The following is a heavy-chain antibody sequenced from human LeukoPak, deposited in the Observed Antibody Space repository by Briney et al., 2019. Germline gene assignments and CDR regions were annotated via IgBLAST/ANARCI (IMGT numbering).Heavy chain of an antibody. CDR3: ARDKDRGVYGGNSHVDY. V-gene: IGHV1-2*02. CDR2: INPNSGGT. J-gene: IGHJ4*02. D-gene: IGHD4-23*01. CDR1: GYTFTGYY. Sequence: GASVKVSCKASGYTFTGYYMHWVRQAPGQGLEWMGWINPNSGGTNYAQKFQGRVTMTRDTSISTAYMELSRLRSDDTAVYYCARDKDRGVYGGNSHVDYWGQGTLVTVSS.